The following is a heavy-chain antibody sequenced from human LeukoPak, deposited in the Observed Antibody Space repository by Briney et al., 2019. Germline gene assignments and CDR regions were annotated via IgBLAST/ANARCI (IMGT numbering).Heavy chain of an antibody. Sequence: SVKLSCKASGGTFSSSAISWVRQAPGPGLEWMGGIIPIFGTANYAQKFQGSVTITADKSTSTAYMELSSLRSEDTAVYYCAINGDYDILTGYYHWGQGTLVTVSS. CDR2: IIPIFGTA. D-gene: IGHD3-9*01. CDR3: AINGDYDILTGYYH. V-gene: IGHV1-69*06. CDR1: GGTFSSSA. J-gene: IGHJ4*02.